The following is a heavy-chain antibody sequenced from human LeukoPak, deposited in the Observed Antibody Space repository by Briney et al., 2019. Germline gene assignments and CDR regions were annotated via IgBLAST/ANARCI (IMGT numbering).Heavy chain of an antibody. Sequence: SETLSLTCTVSGGSISSYYWSWIRQPPGKGLEWIRYIYYSGSTNYNPSLKSRVTISVDTSKNQFSLKLSSVTAADTAVYYCAGTYGSGSSHPYYFDYWGQGTLVTVSS. D-gene: IGHD3-10*01. CDR3: AGTYGSGSSHPYYFDY. V-gene: IGHV4-59*01. CDR1: GGSISSYY. CDR2: IYYSGST. J-gene: IGHJ4*02.